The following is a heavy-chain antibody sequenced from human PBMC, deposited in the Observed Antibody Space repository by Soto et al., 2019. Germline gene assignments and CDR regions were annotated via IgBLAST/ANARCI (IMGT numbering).Heavy chain of an antibody. CDR1: GASVSSGSFY. Sequence: SETLSLTCSVSGASVSSGSFYWSWIRQPPGKGLEWIGFIYNNETFNYNPSLKSRVTLSVGTSKHQFSLKLSSVTAADTAVYYCARVPLRYSSSHNFDSWGQGALVTVSS. J-gene: IGHJ4*02. CDR2: IYNNETF. CDR3: ARVPLRYSSSHNFDS. V-gene: IGHV4-61*01. D-gene: IGHD6-19*01.